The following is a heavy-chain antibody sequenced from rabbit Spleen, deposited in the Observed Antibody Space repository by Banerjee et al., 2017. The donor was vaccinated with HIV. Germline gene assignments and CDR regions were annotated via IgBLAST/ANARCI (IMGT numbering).Heavy chain of an antibody. CDR3: ARDTASSFSSYGMDL. Sequence: QSLEESGGDLVKPGASLTLTCTASGVSFSSSSYMCWVRQAPGKGLEWIACIDTSDGDTDYANWPKGRFTISKTSSTTVTLQMTSLTAADTATYFCARDTASSFSSYGMDLWGPGTLVTVS. CDR2: IDTSDGDT. J-gene: IGHJ6*01. CDR1: GVSFSSSSY. V-gene: IGHV1S40*01. D-gene: IGHD8-1*01.